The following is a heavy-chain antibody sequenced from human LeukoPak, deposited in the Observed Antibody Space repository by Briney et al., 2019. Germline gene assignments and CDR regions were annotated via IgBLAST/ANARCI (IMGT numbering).Heavy chain of an antibody. CDR2: INPSGGST. V-gene: IGHV1-46*01. CDR1: GYTFTSYY. CDR3: ARVTSPWELQAAFDI. D-gene: IGHD1-26*01. Sequence: ASVKVSCKASGYTFTSYYMHWVRQAPGQGLEWMGIINPSGGSTSYAQKFQGRVTMTRDKSTSTVYMELSSLRSEDTAVYYCARVTSPWELQAAFDIWGQGTMVTVSS. J-gene: IGHJ3*02.